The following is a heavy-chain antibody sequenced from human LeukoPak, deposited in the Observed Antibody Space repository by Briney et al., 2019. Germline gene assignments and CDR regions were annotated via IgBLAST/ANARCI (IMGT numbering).Heavy chain of an antibody. CDR3: VRGLWVGSGSSPFGDY. J-gene: IGHJ4*02. V-gene: IGHV4-34*01. CDR1: GGSFSGYY. CDR2: INHSGST. D-gene: IGHD3-10*01. Sequence: SETLSLTCAVYGGSFSGYYWSWIRQPPGKGLEWIGEINHSGSTNHNPSLKSRVTISVDTSKNQFSLKLSSVTAADTAVFYCVRGLWVGSGSSPFGDYWGQGTLVTVSS.